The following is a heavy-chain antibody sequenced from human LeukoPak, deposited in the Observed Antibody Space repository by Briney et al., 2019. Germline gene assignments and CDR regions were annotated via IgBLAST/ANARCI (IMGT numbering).Heavy chain of an antibody. D-gene: IGHD5-24*01. Sequence: SVKVSCKASGGTFSSYAISWVRQAPGQGLEWTGGIIPIFGTANYAQKFQGRVTITADESTSTAYMELSSLRSEDTAVYYCARGKPRRRDGYNYPLDYWGQGTLVTVSS. V-gene: IGHV1-69*13. CDR2: IIPIFGTA. CDR1: GGTFSSYA. J-gene: IGHJ4*02. CDR3: ARGKPRRRDGYNYPLDY.